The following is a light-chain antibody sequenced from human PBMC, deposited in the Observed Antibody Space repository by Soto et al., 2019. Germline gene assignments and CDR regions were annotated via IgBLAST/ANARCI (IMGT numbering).Light chain of an antibody. V-gene: IGLV2-14*01. CDR3: SSYTTSSTYV. CDR2: DVS. Sequence: QSVLTPPASVSGSPGQSIAISCTGTCSDVGGYNYVSWYQQHPGKAPKLMIYDVSNRPSGVSNRFSGSKSGNTASLTISGLQAEDEADYYCSSYTTSSTYVFGTGTKVTVL. CDR1: CSDVGGYNY. J-gene: IGLJ1*01.